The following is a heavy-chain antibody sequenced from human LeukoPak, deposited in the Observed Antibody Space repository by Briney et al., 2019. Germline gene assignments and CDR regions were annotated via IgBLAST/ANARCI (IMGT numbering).Heavy chain of an antibody. J-gene: IGHJ4*02. D-gene: IGHD1-26*01. CDR3: ARDKVVGATNFDY. Sequence: PGGSLRLSCAASGFTFSSYWMAWVRQSPGKGLEWVANIKQDGGEKYYVDSVKGRFIISRDNAKNSLYLQMNSLRAEDTAVYYCARDKVVGATNFDYWGQGTLVTVSS. CDR1: GFTFSSYW. V-gene: IGHV3-7*01. CDR2: IKQDGGEK.